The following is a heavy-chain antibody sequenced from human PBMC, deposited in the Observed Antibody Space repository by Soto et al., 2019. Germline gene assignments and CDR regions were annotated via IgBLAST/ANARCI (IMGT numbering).Heavy chain of an antibody. V-gene: IGHV3-74*01. CDR1: GFTFTKYW. D-gene: IGHD2-8*01. CDR2: ISSDGTTT. CDR3: AIQDCTNDVCLEAAVTVGGALEY. J-gene: IGHJ4*02. Sequence: EVQLVESGGGLVQPGEALRLSCAASGFTFTKYWMHWVRLAPGKGPVWVSYISSDGTTTDYADSVKGRFTISRDNANNMLYPQMDSLRVEDTAVYYCAIQDCTNDVCLEAAVTVGGALEYWGQGAQVTVSS.